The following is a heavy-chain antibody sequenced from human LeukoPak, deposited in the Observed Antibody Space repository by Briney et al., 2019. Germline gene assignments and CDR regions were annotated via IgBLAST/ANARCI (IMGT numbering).Heavy chain of an antibody. CDR3: ARGSSNIAGRDNWFDP. V-gene: IGHV3-21*06. J-gene: IGHJ5*02. D-gene: IGHD6-6*01. CDR2: ISTSSSYI. Sequence: GGSPRLSCAASGFTFSSYAMSWVRQAPGKGLEWVSSISTSSSYIDYADSVKGRFTISRDNAKNSLYLQMNSLRADDTAVYYCARGSSNIAGRDNWFDPWGQGTLVTVSS. CDR1: GFTFSSYA.